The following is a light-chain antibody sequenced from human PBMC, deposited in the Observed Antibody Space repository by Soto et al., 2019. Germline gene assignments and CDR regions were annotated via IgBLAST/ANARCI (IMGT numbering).Light chain of an antibody. CDR3: QQYDSRPAT. V-gene: IGKV3-15*01. CDR2: GAS. J-gene: IGKJ4*01. CDR1: QSVTSN. Sequence: EIVMTQSPATLSVSPGERVTFSCRASQSVTSNLAWYQHKPGQAPRLLVYGASAGATGIPARFSGSGSGTEFTLTINSLQSEDFAIYYCQQYDSRPATFGGGTKVEIK.